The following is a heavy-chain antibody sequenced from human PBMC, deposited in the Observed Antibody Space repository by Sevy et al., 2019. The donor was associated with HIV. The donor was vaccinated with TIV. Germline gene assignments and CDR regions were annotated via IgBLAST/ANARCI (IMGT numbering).Heavy chain of an antibody. J-gene: IGHJ3*02. CDR2: ISSSGNNI. V-gene: IGHV3-11*01. D-gene: IGHD2-15*01. Sequence: GRSLRLSCGGSGLRLTDLSMTWIRQAPGKGLEWVSYISSSGNNIYYRDSVKGRFTISRDSAKNLLFLQMSSLRAEDTGVYFCATSPTYCNIHSCPFKAFNIWGQGTKVTVSS. CDR1: GLRLTDLS. CDR3: ATSPTYCNIHSCPFKAFNI.